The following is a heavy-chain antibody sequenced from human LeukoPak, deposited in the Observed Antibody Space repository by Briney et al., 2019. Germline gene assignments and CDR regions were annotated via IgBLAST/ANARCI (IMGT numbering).Heavy chain of an antibody. CDR3: ARPSSSWYNWFDP. CDR2: IYYSGST. V-gene: IGHV4-39*01. D-gene: IGHD6-13*01. J-gene: IGHJ5*02. Sequence: SETLSLTCTVSGGSISSSSYYWGWIRQPPGKGLEWIGSIYYSGSTYYNPSLKSRVTMSVDTSKNQFSLKLSSVTAADTAVYYCARPSSSWYNWFDPWGQGTLVTVSS. CDR1: GGSISSSSYY.